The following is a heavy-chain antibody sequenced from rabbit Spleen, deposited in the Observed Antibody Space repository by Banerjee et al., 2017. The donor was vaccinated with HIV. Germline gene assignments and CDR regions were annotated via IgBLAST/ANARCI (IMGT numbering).Heavy chain of an antibody. CDR2: IDAGDSDYS. V-gene: IGHV1S40*01. D-gene: IGHD2-1*01. CDR3: ARGWGGDGHAFDP. CDR1: GFSFSSDYW. Sequence: QSLEESGGGLVKPGASLTLTCKASGFSFSSDYWIWWVRQAPGKGLEWIAYIDAGDSDYSAYASWAKGRFTISKTSTTVTLQMTSLTVADTATYFCARGWGGDGHAFDPWGPGTLVTVS. J-gene: IGHJ2*01.